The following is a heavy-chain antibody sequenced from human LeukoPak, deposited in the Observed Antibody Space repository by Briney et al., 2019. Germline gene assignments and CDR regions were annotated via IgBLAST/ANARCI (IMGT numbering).Heavy chain of an antibody. CDR2: INSDGSST. J-gene: IGHJ4*02. Sequence: TGGSLRLSCAASGFTFSSYSMNWVRHAPGKGLVWVSRINSDGSSTSYADSVKGRFTISRDNAKNTLYLQMNSLRAEDTAVYYCAREPLHYYGSGSSGFDYWGQGTLVTVSS. CDR1: GFTFSSYS. V-gene: IGHV3-74*01. D-gene: IGHD3-10*01. CDR3: AREPLHYYGSGSSGFDY.